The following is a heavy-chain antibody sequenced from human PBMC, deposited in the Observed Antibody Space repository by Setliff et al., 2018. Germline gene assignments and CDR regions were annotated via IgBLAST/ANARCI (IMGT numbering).Heavy chain of an antibody. D-gene: IGHD5-12*01. CDR2: INAGNGNT. CDR1: GYNFSTYA. J-gene: IGHJ4*02. V-gene: IGHV1-3*01. CDR3: ARDRKGSSGYDSPSYLDH. Sequence: VKVSCKTSGYNFSTYAIHWVRQAPGQRLEWMGWINAGNGNTKYSQRFQGRVTIIRDTSASTDYMELSSLRSEDTAVYYCARDRKGSSGYDSPSYLDHWGPGTLVTVSS.